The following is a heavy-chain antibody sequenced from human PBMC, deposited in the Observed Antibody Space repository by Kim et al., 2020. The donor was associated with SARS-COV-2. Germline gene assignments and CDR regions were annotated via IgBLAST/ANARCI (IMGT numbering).Heavy chain of an antibody. CDR1: GYTFTSYY. CDR2: INPSGGST. V-gene: IGHV1-46*01. D-gene: IGHD3-10*01. Sequence: ASVKVSCKASGYTFTSYYMHWVRQAPGQGLEWMGIINPSGGSTSYAQKFQGRVTMTRDTSTSTVYMELSSLRSEDTAVYYCARFRRDTGTIRARDYYGSGSLPPLAKNYYYGMDVWGQGTTVTVSS. J-gene: IGHJ6*02. CDR3: ARFRRDTGTIRARDYYGSGSLPPLAKNYYYGMDV.